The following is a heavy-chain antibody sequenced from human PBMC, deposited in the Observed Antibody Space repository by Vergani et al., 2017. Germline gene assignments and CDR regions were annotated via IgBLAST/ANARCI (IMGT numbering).Heavy chain of an antibody. J-gene: IGHJ3*02. CDR3: ARDVQQQLVDDAFDI. Sequence: QVQLVQSGAEVKKPGSSVKVSCKASGGTFSSYAISWVRQAPGQGLEWMGRIIPIVGTANYAQKFQGRVTITADESTSTAYMELSSLRSEDTAVYYCARDVQQQLVDDAFDIWGQGPLVTVSS. D-gene: IGHD6-13*01. CDR2: IIPIVGTA. CDR1: GGTFSSYA. V-gene: IGHV1-69*18.